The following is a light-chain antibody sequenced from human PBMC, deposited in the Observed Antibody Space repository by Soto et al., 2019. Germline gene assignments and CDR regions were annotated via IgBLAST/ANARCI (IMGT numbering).Light chain of an antibody. J-gene: IGKJ4*01. CDR3: QQLNSYPLT. CDR2: AAS. CDR1: QGISSY. Sequence: DIQLTQSPSFLSASVGDRVTITCRASQGISSYLAWDQQKPGKAPKLLIYAASTLQSGVPSRFSGSGSGTEFTLTISSLHPEDFATYYCQQLNSYPLTFGGGTKVEIK. V-gene: IGKV1-9*01.